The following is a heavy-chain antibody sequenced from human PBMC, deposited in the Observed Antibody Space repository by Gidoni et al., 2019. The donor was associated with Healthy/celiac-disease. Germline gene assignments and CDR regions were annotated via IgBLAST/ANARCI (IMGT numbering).Heavy chain of an antibody. Sequence: QLQLQESGPGLVKPSETLSLTCTVSGGSISSSRYYWGWIRQPPGKGLEWIGSIYYSGSTYYNPSLKSRVTISVDTSKNQFSLKLSSVTAADTAVYYCARLSFGSGSYYNDYYFDYWGQGTLVTVSS. CDR1: GGSISSSRYY. CDR2: IYYSGST. D-gene: IGHD3-10*01. V-gene: IGHV4-39*01. CDR3: ARLSFGSGSYYNDYYFDY. J-gene: IGHJ4*02.